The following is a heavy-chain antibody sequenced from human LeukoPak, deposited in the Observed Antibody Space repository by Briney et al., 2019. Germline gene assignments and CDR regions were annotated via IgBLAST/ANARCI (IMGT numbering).Heavy chain of an antibody. CDR1: GFSFSSYG. CDR3: AKRWGCTSTNCYRQGFDYNYYYMDV. D-gene: IGHD2-2*01. V-gene: IGHV3-33*06. Sequence: GGSLRLSCAASGFSFSSYGMHWVRQAPGKGLEWVAGICYDGSIKYYGDSVKGRFTISRDNSKNTLYLQMNSLRAEDTAVYYCAKRWGCTSTNCYRQGFDYNYYYMDVWGKGTTVTVSS. CDR2: ICYDGSIK. J-gene: IGHJ6*03.